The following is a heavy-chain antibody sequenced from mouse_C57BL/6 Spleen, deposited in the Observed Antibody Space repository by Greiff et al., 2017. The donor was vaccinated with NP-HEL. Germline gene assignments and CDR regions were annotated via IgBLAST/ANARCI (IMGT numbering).Heavy chain of an antibody. CDR1: GFNIKDDY. V-gene: IGHV14-4*01. J-gene: IGHJ2*01. D-gene: IGHD1-1*01. CDR3: TTPGEYYGSSYGGCDY. Sequence: EVQLQQSGAELVRPGASVKLSCTASGFNIKDDYMHWVKQRPEQGLEWIGWIDPENGDTEYASKFQGKATITADTSSNTAYLQRSSLTSEATAVYYCTTPGEYYGSSYGGCDYWGQGTTLTVSS. CDR2: IDPENGDT.